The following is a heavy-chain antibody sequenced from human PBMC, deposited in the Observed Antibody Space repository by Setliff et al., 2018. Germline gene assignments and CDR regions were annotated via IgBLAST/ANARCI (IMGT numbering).Heavy chain of an antibody. CDR1: GGTFRNYG. J-gene: IGHJ6*03. CDR2: TIPMFGTT. CDR3: AREGVDTRSSTDYRYYMDV. Sequence: RASVKVSCKATGGTFRNYGISWVRQAPGQGLEWMGGTIPMFGTTNYAQKFQGRVTVITDESTSTAYMELSSLKSEDTAMYYCAREGVDTRSSTDYRYYMDVWGKGTTGTVS. V-gene: IGHV1-69*05. D-gene: IGHD2-15*01.